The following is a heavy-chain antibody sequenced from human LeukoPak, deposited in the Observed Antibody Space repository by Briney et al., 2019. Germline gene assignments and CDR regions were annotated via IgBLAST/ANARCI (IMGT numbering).Heavy chain of an antibody. V-gene: IGHV4-4*02. CDR2: IHHSVGI. D-gene: IGHD4-11*01. CDR3: ARKGPVTIADY. J-gene: IGHJ4*02. Sequence: SETLSLTCAVSGGSISSGNWWGWFRQPPGKGLEWIGEIHHSVGINYNPSLKSRIAISMDKSKNHFSLDVTSMTAADTAMYYCARKGPVTIADYWGRGTLVTVSS. CDR1: GGSISSGNW.